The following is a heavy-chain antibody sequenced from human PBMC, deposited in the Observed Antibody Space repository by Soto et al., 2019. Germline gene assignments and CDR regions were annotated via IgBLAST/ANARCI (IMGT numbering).Heavy chain of an antibody. CDR3: ARLNWNYHYYYMDV. CDR1: GYSFTSYW. J-gene: IGHJ6*03. V-gene: IGHV5-51*01. Sequence: GESLKISCKGSGYSFTSYWIGWVRQMPGEGLEWMGIIYAGDSDTRYGPSFQGQVTSSADKSTSTAYMQWRSLKASDTAMYYCARLNWNYHYYYMDVWGKGTTVTVSS. CDR2: IYAGDSDT. D-gene: IGHD3-3*01.